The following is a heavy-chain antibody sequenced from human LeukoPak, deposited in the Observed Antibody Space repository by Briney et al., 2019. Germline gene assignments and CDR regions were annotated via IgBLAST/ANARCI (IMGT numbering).Heavy chain of an antibody. Sequence: ASVKVSCKASGYTITDYYIHWVRQAPGQGLEWMGWINPNSGDTNYAQKFQGRVTMTRDTSISTAYMEVTRLRSDDTALYYCARGPGPIPQGAASGLNIEPMIAASAPFDYWGQGTLVTVSS. CDR2: INPNSGDT. J-gene: IGHJ4*02. CDR3: ARGPGPIPQGAASGLNIEPMIAASAPFDY. D-gene: IGHD6-13*01. V-gene: IGHV1-2*02. CDR1: GYTITDYY.